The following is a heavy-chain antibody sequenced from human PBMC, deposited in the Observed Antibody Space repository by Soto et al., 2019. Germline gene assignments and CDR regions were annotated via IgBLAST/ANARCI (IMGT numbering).Heavy chain of an antibody. Sequence: ASVKVSCKVSGYTLTELSMHWVRQTPGKGLEWMGGFDPEDGETIYAQKFQGRVTMTEDTSTDTAYMELSSLRPEDTAVYYCATVVDFWSGYYDYWGQGTLVTVSS. CDR1: GYTLTELS. CDR3: ATVVDFWSGYYDY. CDR2: FDPEDGET. J-gene: IGHJ4*02. D-gene: IGHD3-3*01. V-gene: IGHV1-24*01.